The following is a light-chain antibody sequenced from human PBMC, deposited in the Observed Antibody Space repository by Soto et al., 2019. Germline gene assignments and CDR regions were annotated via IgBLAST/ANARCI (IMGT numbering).Light chain of an antibody. J-gene: IGLJ2*01. CDR1: SSDIGGYNY. Sequence: QSVLTQPASGSGSPGQSITISCSGTSSDIGGYNYVSWYQHHPGKAPKLMIYDVSNRPSGVSNRFSGSKSGNTSSLTISGLQAEDEADYYCSSYTSSSTRVFGGGTQLTVL. V-gene: IGLV2-14*03. CDR3: SSYTSSSTRV. CDR2: DVS.